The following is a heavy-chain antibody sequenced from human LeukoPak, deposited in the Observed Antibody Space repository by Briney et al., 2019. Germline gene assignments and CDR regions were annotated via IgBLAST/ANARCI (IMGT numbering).Heavy chain of an antibody. D-gene: IGHD3-10*01. V-gene: IGHV4-31*03. Sequence: PSETLSLTCTVSGGSISSGGYYWSWIRQHPGKGLEWIGYIYYSGTTYYNPSLKSRVTISADTSKNQFSLKLSSVTAADTAVYYCARYELLWFGELFRWFDPWGQGTLVTVSS. CDR3: ARYELLWFGELFRWFDP. CDR2: IYYSGTT. J-gene: IGHJ5*02. CDR1: GGSISSGGYY.